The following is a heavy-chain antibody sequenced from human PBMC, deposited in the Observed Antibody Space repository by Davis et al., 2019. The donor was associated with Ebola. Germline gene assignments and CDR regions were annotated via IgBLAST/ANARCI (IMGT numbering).Heavy chain of an antibody. CDR1: GFTFRSFW. Sequence: PGGSLRLSCVASGFTFRSFWMSWVRQAPGKGLEWVAHIEPDASDDYYADSVKGRFTISRDNAKNSVYLEMSNVRADDMATYYCVRVDGNDLWGGYPSHWGQGTLVTVSS. CDR3: VRVDGNDLWGGYPSH. V-gene: IGHV3-7*01. CDR2: IEPDASDD. J-gene: IGHJ4*02. D-gene: IGHD3-3*01.